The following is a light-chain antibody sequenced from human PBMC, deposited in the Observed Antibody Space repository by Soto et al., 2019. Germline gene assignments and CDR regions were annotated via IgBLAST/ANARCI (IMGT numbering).Light chain of an antibody. CDR1: QSVSSTY. CDR3: QQYGNSPFI. J-gene: IGKJ5*01. Sequence: EIVLTQSPGTLSLSPGERATLSCRASQSVSSTYLAWYQQKPGQAPRLLISGASNRATGIPDRFSGSGSGTDFTLTISRLEPEDFAVYHCQQYGNSPFIFGLGTRLEIK. V-gene: IGKV3-20*01. CDR2: GAS.